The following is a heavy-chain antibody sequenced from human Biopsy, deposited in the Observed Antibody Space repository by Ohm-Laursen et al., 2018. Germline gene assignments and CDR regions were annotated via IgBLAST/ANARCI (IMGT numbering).Heavy chain of an antibody. CDR3: ARRGSGGRSFDY. D-gene: IGHD2-15*01. V-gene: IGHV4-59*08. CDR2: ISNSGST. CDR1: GDSINSSY. J-gene: IGHJ4*02. Sequence: TLSLTCTVSGDSINSSYWSWIRQAPGKGLEWIGFISNSGSTNYNPYLKSRVTISADTSKNQFSLKLGSVTVADTAVFYCARRGSGGRSFDYWGQGSLVTVSS.